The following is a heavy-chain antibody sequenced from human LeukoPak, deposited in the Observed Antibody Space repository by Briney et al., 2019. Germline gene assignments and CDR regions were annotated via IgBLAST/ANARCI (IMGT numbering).Heavy chain of an antibody. Sequence: PSETLSLTCTVSGGSISSYYWSWIRQPPGKGLEWIGYIYYSGSTNYNPSLKSRVTISVDTSKNQFSLKLSSVTAADTAVYYCARGSGSYYYWGQGTLVTVSS. CDR3: ARGSGSYYY. CDR1: GGSISSYY. D-gene: IGHD1-26*01. CDR2: IYYSGST. J-gene: IGHJ4*02. V-gene: IGHV4-59*01.